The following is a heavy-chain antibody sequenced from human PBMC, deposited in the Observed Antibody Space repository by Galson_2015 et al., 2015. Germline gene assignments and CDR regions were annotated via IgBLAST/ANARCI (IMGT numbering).Heavy chain of an antibody. D-gene: IGHD6-19*01. CDR3: ARDPQDNSGWSCYFDY. CDR1: GFTFNRSV. Sequence: SLRLSCAASGFTFNRSVMHWVRQAPGKGLEWVAVISYDGSKKYYADSVKGRFTISRDNSKNTLYLQMNSLRAEDTAVYYCARDPQDNSGWSCYFDYWGQGTLVAVSS. J-gene: IGHJ4*02. V-gene: IGHV3-30-3*01. CDR2: ISYDGSKK.